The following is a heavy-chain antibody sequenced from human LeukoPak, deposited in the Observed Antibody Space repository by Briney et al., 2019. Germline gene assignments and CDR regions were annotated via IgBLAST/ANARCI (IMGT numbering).Heavy chain of an antibody. CDR2: ISPDGSSA. D-gene: IGHD2/OR15-2a*01. Sequence: PGGSLRLSCAASGFSFSSYWMHWVRQAPGKGLVWVARISPDGSSALSADSVRGRFTISRDNADNTLYLKLNSLRAEDTAVYYCARVSFCPRCHFDYWGQGILVTVSS. CDR1: GFSFSSYW. V-gene: IGHV3-74*03. J-gene: IGHJ4*02. CDR3: ARVSFCPRCHFDY.